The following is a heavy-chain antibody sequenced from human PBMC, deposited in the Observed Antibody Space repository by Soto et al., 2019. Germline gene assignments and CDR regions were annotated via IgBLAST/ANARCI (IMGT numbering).Heavy chain of an antibody. J-gene: IGHJ6*02. V-gene: IGHV3-30*18. CDR2: ISYDGSNK. D-gene: IGHD3-9*01. CDR3: AKDLIRYDIVTGYYYYGMDV. CDR1: GFTFSSYG. Sequence: GGSLRLSCAASGFTFSSYGMHWVRQAPGKGLEWVAVISYDGSNKYYADSVKGRFTISRDNSKNTLYLQMNSLRAEDTAVYYGAKDLIRYDIVTGYYYYGMDVWGQGTTVTVSS.